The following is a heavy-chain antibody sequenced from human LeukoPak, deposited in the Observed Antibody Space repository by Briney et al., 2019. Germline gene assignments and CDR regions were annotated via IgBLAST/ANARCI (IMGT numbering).Heavy chain of an antibody. V-gene: IGHV4-39*01. CDR3: SRHVGSGSYFDY. Sequence: SETLSLTCTVSGGSISSSSYYWGWIRQPPGKGLEWIGSIYYSGSSYYNPSLKSRVIISVDTSKNQFSLKLSSVTAADTAVYYCSRHVGSGSYFDYWGQGTLVTVSS. CDR1: GGSISSSSYY. CDR2: IYYSGSS. J-gene: IGHJ4*02. D-gene: IGHD3-22*01.